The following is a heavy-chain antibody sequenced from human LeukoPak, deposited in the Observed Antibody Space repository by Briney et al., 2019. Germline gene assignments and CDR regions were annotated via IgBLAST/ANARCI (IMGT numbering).Heavy chain of an antibody. CDR3: AKVVDRYNWNYGFDY. D-gene: IGHD1-7*01. CDR1: GFTFSSYG. V-gene: IGHV3-30*02. Sequence: GGSLRLSCAASGFTFSSYGMHWVRQAPGKGLEWVAFIRYDGSNKYYADSVKGRFTISRDNSKNTLYLQMNSLRAEDTAVYYCAKVVDRYNWNYGFDYWGQGTLVTVSS. J-gene: IGHJ4*02. CDR2: IRYDGSNK.